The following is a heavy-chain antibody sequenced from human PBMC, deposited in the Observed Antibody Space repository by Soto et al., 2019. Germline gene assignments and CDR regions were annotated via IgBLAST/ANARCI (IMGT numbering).Heavy chain of an antibody. CDR1: GFTFSSYD. D-gene: IGHD1-26*01. CDR3: ARESQWELGNYYGMDV. Sequence: GGSLRLSCAASGFTFSSYDMHWVRQATGKGLEWVSAIGTAGDTYYPGSVKGRFTISRENAKNSLYLQMNSLRAEDTAVYYCARESQWELGNYYGMDVWGQGTTVTVSS. CDR2: IGTAGDT. V-gene: IGHV3-13*01. J-gene: IGHJ6*02.